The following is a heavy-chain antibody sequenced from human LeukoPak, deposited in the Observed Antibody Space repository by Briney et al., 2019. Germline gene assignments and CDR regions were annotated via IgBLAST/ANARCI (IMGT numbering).Heavy chain of an antibody. CDR1: GFTFSSYW. D-gene: IGHD6-19*01. V-gene: IGHV3-7*01. J-gene: IGHJ4*02. CDR3: ARVEKQWLPKYFDY. CDR2: IKQDGSEK. Sequence: HPGGSLRLSCAASGFTFSSYWMSWVRQAPGKGLEWVANIKQDGSEKYYVDSVKGRFTISRDNAKNSLYLQMNSLRAEDTAVYYCARVEKQWLPKYFDYWGQGTLVTVSS.